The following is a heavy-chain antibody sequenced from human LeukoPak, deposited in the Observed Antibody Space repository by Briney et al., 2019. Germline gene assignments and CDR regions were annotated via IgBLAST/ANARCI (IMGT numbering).Heavy chain of an antibody. J-gene: IGHJ4*02. D-gene: IGHD3-3*01. CDR1: GYTFTGYY. Sequence: ASVKVSCKASGYTFTGYYIHWVRQAPGQGLEWMGWINPNSGDTKYAQQFQGWVTMTGDTSISTAYMELSRLRSEDTAVYYCARVGIGYYDFWSGYPHTLDYWGQGTLVTVSS. CDR2: INPNSGDT. V-gene: IGHV1-2*04. CDR3: ARVGIGYYDFWSGYPHTLDY.